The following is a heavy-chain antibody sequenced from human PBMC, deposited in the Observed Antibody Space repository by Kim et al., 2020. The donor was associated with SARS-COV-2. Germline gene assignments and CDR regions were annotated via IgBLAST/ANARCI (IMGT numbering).Heavy chain of an antibody. Sequence: SSSIYADFVKDRFTISRDNAKNTLYLQMNSLRAEDTAVYYCARYPISGIDYWGQGTLVTVSS. V-gene: IGHV3-74*01. CDR2: SSS. D-gene: IGHD1-26*01. J-gene: IGHJ4*02. CDR3: ARYPISGIDY.